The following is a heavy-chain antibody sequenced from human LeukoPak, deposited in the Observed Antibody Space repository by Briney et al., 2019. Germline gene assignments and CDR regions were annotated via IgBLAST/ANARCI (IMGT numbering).Heavy chain of an antibody. D-gene: IGHD2-2*01. CDR1: GYIFTDYY. CDR2: INPNSGGT. Sequence: ASVKVSCKASGYIFTDYYMHWVRQAPGQGLEWMGWINPNSGGTNYAQRFQGRVTMTRDTSISTAYMELSRLRSDDTAVYYCATGGSPIYYYYMDVWDKGTTVTISS. V-gene: IGHV1-2*02. CDR3: ATGGSPIYYYYMDV. J-gene: IGHJ6*03.